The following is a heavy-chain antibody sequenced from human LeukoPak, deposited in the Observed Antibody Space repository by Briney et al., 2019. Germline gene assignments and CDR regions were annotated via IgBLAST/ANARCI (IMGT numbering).Heavy chain of an antibody. Sequence: ASVKVSCKASGYTFTSYAMHWVRQAPGQRLEWMGWINAGNGNTKYSQKFQGRVTITRDTSASTAYMELSSLRSEDTAVYYCARESDSGGYYFDYWGQGTLVTASS. CDR1: GYTFTSYA. V-gene: IGHV1-3*01. CDR3: ARESDSGGYYFDY. CDR2: INAGNGNT. J-gene: IGHJ4*02. D-gene: IGHD3-22*01.